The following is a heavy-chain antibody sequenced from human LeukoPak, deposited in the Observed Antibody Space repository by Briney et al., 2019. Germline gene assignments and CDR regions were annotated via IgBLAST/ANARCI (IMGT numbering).Heavy chain of an antibody. CDR1: GYSISSGYY. D-gene: IGHD2-8*01. CDR3: ARERLGYCTNGVCYQGYFDY. CDR2: IYHSGST. V-gene: IGHV4-38-2*02. Sequence: SETLSLTCTVSGYSISSGYYWGWIRQPPGKGLEWIGSIYHSGSTYYNPSLKSRVTISVDTSKNQFSLKLSSVTAADTAVNYCARERLGYCTNGVCYQGYFDYWGQGTLVTVSS. J-gene: IGHJ4*02.